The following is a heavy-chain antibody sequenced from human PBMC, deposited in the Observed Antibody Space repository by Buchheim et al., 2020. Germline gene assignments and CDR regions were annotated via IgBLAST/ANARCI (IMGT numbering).Heavy chain of an antibody. CDR3: SKADYTSNWFDS. CDR2: ISWGSGNI. Sequence: VQLVESGGGLVQPGRSLRLSCAASGFTFDDYTMHWVRQAPGKGLEWVSGISWGSGNIGYADSVKGRFTISRDNAKNSLYLVMHSLRPDDTALYYCSKADYTSNWFDSWGQGTL. J-gene: IGHJ5*01. CDR1: GFTFDDYT. D-gene: IGHD2-2*02. V-gene: IGHV3-9*01.